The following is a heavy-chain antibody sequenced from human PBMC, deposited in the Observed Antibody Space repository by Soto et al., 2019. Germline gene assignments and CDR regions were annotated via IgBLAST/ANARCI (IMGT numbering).Heavy chain of an antibody. CDR3: AREIRDYGDLNFDD. V-gene: IGHV3-23*01. D-gene: IGHD4-17*01. J-gene: IGHJ4*02. CDR1: GFTFSSYA. CDR2: ISGSGGST. Sequence: GGSLRLSCAASGFTFSSYAVSWVRQAPGKGLEWVSAISGSGGSTYYADSVEGRFTISRDNAKNTLYLQMNSLRAEDTAVYFCAREIRDYGDLNFDDWGQGTLVTVSS.